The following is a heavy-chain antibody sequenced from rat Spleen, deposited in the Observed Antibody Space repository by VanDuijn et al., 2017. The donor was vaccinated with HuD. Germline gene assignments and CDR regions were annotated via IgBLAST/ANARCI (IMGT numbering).Heavy chain of an antibody. J-gene: IGHJ2*01. Sequence: EVQLQESGPGLVKPSQSLSLTCSVTGHSITSSSRWNWIRKFPGNKLDWMGYINSAGSTNYNPSLNSRISITRYTSKTQFFLQVNSVTTEDTATYHCARSEDITFLSFDYWGQGVMVTVSS. CDR3: ARSEDITFLSFDY. CDR2: INSAGST. CDR1: GHSITSSSR. D-gene: IGHD1-11*01. V-gene: IGHV3-3*01.